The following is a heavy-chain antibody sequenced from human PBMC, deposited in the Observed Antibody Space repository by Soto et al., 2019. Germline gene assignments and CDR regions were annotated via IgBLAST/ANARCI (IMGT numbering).Heavy chain of an antibody. J-gene: IGHJ5*02. D-gene: IGHD6-19*01. CDR3: ARGTAGLPSSAYNAMTWVAR. CDR1: GGSFSGFH. Sequence: VQLQQWGAGLVKPAATLYLSCAVYGGSFSGFHWAWIRQPPGQGLEWIGVVNQAGNTNYNPSLKTRGTGSGDTAQNKLSLEVRSVTVADTAVYYGARGTAGLPSSAYNAMTWVARWGHGTRVTVSS. CDR2: VNQAGNT. V-gene: IGHV4-34*01.